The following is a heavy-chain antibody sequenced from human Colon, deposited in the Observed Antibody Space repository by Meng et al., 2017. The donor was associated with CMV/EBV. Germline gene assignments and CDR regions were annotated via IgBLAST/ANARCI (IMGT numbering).Heavy chain of an antibody. J-gene: IGHJ4*02. Sequence: GGSLRLSCAASGFTFSNYWMTWLRQAPGRGLELVAHIKEDGSEKYFVGSVKGRFTISRDNAKNSLYLQMNSLRAEDTAVYYCAKASRRFGEFYPDDYWGQGTLVTVSS. D-gene: IGHD3-10*01. CDR2: IKEDGSEK. CDR3: AKASRRFGEFYPDDY. V-gene: IGHV3-7*01. CDR1: GFTFSNYW.